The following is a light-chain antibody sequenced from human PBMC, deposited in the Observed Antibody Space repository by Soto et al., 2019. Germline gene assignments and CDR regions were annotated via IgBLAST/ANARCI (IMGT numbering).Light chain of an antibody. J-gene: IGLJ2*01. Sequence: QSALTQSPSVSAAPGQKVTISCSGSGSNIGNNFVSWYQQLPGTAPKLLIYDNNKRPSGIPDRFSGSKSGTSGTLDITGLQTGDEADYYCATWDGSLPGEVFGGGTQLTVL. V-gene: IGLV1-51*01. CDR3: ATWDGSLPGEV. CDR1: GSNIGNNF. CDR2: DNN.